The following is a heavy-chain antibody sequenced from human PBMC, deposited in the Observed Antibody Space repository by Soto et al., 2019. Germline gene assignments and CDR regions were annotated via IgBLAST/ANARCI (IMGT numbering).Heavy chain of an antibody. Sequence: PGGSLRLSCAASGFTFSSYSMNWVRQAPGKGLEWVSYINSISSNIFYANSVKGRFTTSRDNARSSLYLQMNSLRDEDTAVYYCARDVYYYGSGSGYFDYWGQGIMVTVSS. J-gene: IGHJ4*02. V-gene: IGHV3-48*02. CDR2: INSISSNI. CDR1: GFTFSSYS. CDR3: ARDVYYYGSGSGYFDY. D-gene: IGHD3-10*01.